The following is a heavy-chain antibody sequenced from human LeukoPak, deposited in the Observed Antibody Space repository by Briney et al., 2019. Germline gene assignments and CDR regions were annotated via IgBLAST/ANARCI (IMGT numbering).Heavy chain of an antibody. CDR3: ARDMVGATFTIDY. Sequence: PGGSLRLSCAASGFTVSSNYMSWVRQAPGKGLEWVSVIYSGGSTYYADSVKGRFTISRDNSKNTLYLQMNSLRAEDTAVYYCARDMVGATFTIDYWGQGTLVTVSS. V-gene: IGHV3-66*01. J-gene: IGHJ4*02. D-gene: IGHD1-26*01. CDR2: IYSGGST. CDR1: GFTVSSNY.